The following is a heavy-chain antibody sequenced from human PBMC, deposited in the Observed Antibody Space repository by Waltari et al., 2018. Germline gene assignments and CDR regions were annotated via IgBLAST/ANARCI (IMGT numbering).Heavy chain of an antibody. CDR3: ARPGIAAAHDAFDI. CDR1: GGSISSSSYY. CDR2: IYYSGST. D-gene: IGHD6-13*01. J-gene: IGHJ3*02. V-gene: IGHV4-39*01. Sequence: QLQLQESGPGLVKPSETLSLTCTVSGGSISSSSYYWGWIRQPPGKGLEWIGSIYYSGSTDYNPSIKRRVTISVDTSKNQFSLKLSSVTAADTAVYYCARPGIAAAHDAFDIWGQGTMVIVSS.